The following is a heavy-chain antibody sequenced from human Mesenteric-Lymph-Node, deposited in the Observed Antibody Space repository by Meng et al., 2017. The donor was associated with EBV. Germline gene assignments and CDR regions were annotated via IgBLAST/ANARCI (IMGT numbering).Heavy chain of an antibody. J-gene: IGHJ2*01. CDR1: GGSSGSSTW. CDR3: ARKDGNGWWYFDL. D-gene: IGHD6-19*01. V-gene: IGHV4-4*02. Sequence: ESGRGLVKPWGHLSLHDVVAGGSSGSSTWGNWVRKPPGKGLEWIGEIYDGGFTNYNPSLKSRVTISLDKSKNQFSLKLTSVTAADTAVYYCARKDGNGWWYFDLWGRGTLVTVSS. CDR2: IYDGGFT.